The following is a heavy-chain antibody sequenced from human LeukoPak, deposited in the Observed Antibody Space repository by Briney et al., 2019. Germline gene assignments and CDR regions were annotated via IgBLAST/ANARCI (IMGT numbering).Heavy chain of an antibody. J-gene: IGHJ5*02. Sequence: PSETLSLTCTVSGGSISTYYWNWIRQPPGKGLEWIGYIDYSGSTNYNPSLKSRVTISIDTSMNQFSLKLRSVTSADTAVYYCARGRYCGGDCYSPNWFDPWGQGTLVTVSS. CDR2: IDYSGST. V-gene: IGHV4-59*01. D-gene: IGHD2-21*02. CDR3: ARGRYCGGDCYSPNWFDP. CDR1: GGSISTYY.